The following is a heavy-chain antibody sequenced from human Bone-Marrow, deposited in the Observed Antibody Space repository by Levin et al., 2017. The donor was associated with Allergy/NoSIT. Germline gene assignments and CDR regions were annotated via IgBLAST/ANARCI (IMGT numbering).Heavy chain of an antibody. CDR3: ASVYSSNPYYYFDY. Sequence: SCAASGFTFSDYYMSWIRQAPGKGLEWVSYISSSGSTIYYADSVKGRFTISRDNAKNSLYLQMNSLRAEDTAVYYCASVYSSNPYYYFDYWGQGTLVTVSS. J-gene: IGHJ4*02. CDR1: GFTFSDYY. V-gene: IGHV3-11*01. D-gene: IGHD6-13*01. CDR2: ISSSGSTI.